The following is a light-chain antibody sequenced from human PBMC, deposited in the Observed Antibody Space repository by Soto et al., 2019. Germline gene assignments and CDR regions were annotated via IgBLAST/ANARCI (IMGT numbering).Light chain of an antibody. Sequence: EIVLTQSPATLSLSPGERATLSCRASQSVSSYLAWYQQKPGQAPRLLIYDASNKAAGIPARFSRSGSGTDFPLNISSVEKAAGAVLTCQRGTNWPLTPGSGTTV. CDR2: DAS. J-gene: IGKJ4*01. CDR3: QRGTNWPLT. V-gene: IGKV3-11*01. CDR1: QSVSSY.